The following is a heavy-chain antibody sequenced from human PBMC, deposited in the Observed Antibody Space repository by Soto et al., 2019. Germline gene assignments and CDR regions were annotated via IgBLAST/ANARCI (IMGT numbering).Heavy chain of an antibody. CDR1: GGSISSGDYY. D-gene: IGHD3-16*01. Sequence: SETLSLTCTVSGGSISSGDYYWSWIRQPPGKGLEWIGYIYYSGSTYYNPSLKSRVTISVDTSKNQFSLKLSSVTAADTAVYYCAREPQYYDYVWGSYLYYGMDVWGQGTTVTVSS. CDR3: AREPQYYDYVWGSYLYYGMDV. V-gene: IGHV4-30-4*01. CDR2: IYYSGST. J-gene: IGHJ6*02.